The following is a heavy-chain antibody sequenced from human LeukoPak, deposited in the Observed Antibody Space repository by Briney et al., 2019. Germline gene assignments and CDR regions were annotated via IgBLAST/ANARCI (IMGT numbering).Heavy chain of an antibody. CDR3: ARLIGSGTTAFDY. V-gene: IGHV4-61*08. Sequence: PSETLSLTCTVSGGSISSGGYYWSWIRQHPGKGLEWIGYIYYSGSTNYNPSLKSRVTISVDTSKNQFSLRLSSVTAADTAVYYCARLIGSGTTAFDYWGQGTLVTVSS. CDR1: GGSISSGGYY. D-gene: IGHD3-10*01. CDR2: IYYSGST. J-gene: IGHJ4*02.